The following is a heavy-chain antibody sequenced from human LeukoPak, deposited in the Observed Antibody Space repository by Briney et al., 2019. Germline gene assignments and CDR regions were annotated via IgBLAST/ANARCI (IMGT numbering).Heavy chain of an antibody. J-gene: IGHJ4*02. D-gene: IGHD6-13*01. Sequence: PSETLSLTCAVSGGSITSSNWWTWVRQPPGKGLEWIGEIYHSGSTNYNPSLKSRVTISVDKSRNQFSLKLSSVTAADTALYFCARRLAAAGRDDYWGQGTLVTVSS. CDR2: IYHSGST. V-gene: IGHV4-4*02. CDR1: GGSITSSNW. CDR3: ARRLAAAGRDDY.